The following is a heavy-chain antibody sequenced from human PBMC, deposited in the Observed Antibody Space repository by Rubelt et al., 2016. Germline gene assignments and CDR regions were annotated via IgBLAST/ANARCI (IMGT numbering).Heavy chain of an antibody. CDR1: GFTFSSYA. V-gene: IGHV3-23*03. Sequence: EVQLLESGGGLVQPGGSLRLSCAASGFTFSSYAMSWVRQAPGKGLAWVAVISNDGRDKYFEDSVTGRLNISRDTPKKTLYLQMNSLRAEDTAIYYCARKPGGFDYWGQGTLVTVSS. CDR3: ARKPGGFDY. J-gene: IGHJ4*02. CDR2: ISNDGRDK. D-gene: IGHD1-14*01.